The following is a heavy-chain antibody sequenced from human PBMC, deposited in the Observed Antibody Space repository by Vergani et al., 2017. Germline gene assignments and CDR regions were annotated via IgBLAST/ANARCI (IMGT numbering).Heavy chain of an antibody. CDR2: IYSGGST. Sequence: EVQLVESGGGLIQPGGSLRLSCAASGFTVSSNYMSWVRQAPGKGLEWVSVIYSGGSTYYADSVKGRFTISRDNSKNTLYLQMNSLRAEDTAVYYCARDLCSSTSCSSPLYYYYYGMDVWGQGTTVTVSS. J-gene: IGHJ6*02. D-gene: IGHD2-2*01. V-gene: IGHV3-53*01. CDR1: GFTVSSNY. CDR3: ARDLCSSTSCSSPLYYYYYGMDV.